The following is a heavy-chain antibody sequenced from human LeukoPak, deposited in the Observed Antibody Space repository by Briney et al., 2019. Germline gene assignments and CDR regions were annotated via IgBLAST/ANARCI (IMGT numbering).Heavy chain of an antibody. D-gene: IGHD3-22*01. CDR3: ARDRYYYDSSGYKYMDV. V-gene: IGHV4-4*07. J-gene: IGHJ6*03. CDR1: GVSITSYY. CDR2: IHSSGST. Sequence: SETLSLTCTVSGVSITSYYWTWIRQPAGKGLGWIRRIHSSGSTNYNPSLKSRVTISVDTSKNQFSLKLNSVTAADTAVYYCARDRYYYDSSGYKYMDVWGKGTTVTVSS.